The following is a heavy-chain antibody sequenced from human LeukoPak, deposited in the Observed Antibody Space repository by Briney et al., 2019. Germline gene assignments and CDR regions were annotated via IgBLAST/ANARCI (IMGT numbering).Heavy chain of an antibody. Sequence: RASVKVSCKASGGTFSSYAISWVRQAPGQGLEWMGGIIPIFGTANYAQKFQGRVTITTDESTSTAYMELSSLRSEDTAVYYCARGPVDDIVVVPAAIFVYFDYWGQGTLVTVPS. CDR3: ARGPVDDIVVVPAAIFVYFDY. CDR1: GGTFSSYA. J-gene: IGHJ4*02. V-gene: IGHV1-69*05. CDR2: IIPIFGTA. D-gene: IGHD2-2*01.